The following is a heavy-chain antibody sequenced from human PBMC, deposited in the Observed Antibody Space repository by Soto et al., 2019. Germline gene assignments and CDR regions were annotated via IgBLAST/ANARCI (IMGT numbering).Heavy chain of an antibody. CDR3: ARGRNWGGPLAFDN. D-gene: IGHD7-27*01. J-gene: IGHJ3*02. V-gene: IGHV6-1*01. Sequence: KQPQTLSLTCAISGDSVSSNSAAWNWVRHSPSRGLEWLGRTYYRSKWYNTYAVSVKSRITINPDTPKNQFSLQLNSVTPVDSAVCSRARGRNWGGPLAFDNWGQGTLVTVSS. CDR1: GDSVSSNSAA. CDR2: TYYRSKWYN.